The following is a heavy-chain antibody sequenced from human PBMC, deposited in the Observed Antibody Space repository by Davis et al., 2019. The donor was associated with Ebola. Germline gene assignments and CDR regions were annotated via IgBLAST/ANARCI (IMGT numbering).Heavy chain of an antibody. V-gene: IGHV4-4*02. CDR2: IYHSGST. Sequence: MPGGSLRLSCAVSGGSISTYNWWSWVRQPPGKGLEWIGEIYHSGSTKYNPSLKSRVTISVDKSKNQFSLKLTSVTAADTAVYYCARESLTKDWFDSWGQGILVTVSS. CDR3: ARESLTKDWFDS. D-gene: IGHD3-9*01. J-gene: IGHJ5*01. CDR1: GGSISTYNW.